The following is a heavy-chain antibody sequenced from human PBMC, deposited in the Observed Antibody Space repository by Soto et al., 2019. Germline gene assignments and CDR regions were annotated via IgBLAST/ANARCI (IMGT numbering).Heavy chain of an antibody. CDR1: GGSISSSSYY. J-gene: IGHJ3*02. D-gene: IGHD2-15*01. CDR3: ARRALDIVVVVAATNAFDI. Sequence: SEILSLTXTVSGGSISSSSYYWGWIRQPPGKGLEWIGSIYYSGSTYYNPSLKSRVTISVDTSKNQFSLKLSSVTAADTAVYYCARRALDIVVVVAATNAFDIWGQGTMVTVSS. V-gene: IGHV4-39*01. CDR2: IYYSGST.